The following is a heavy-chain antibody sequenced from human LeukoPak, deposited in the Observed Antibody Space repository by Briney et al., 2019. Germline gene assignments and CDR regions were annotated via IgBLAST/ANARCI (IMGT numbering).Heavy chain of an antibody. CDR3: AKHQESMIRGVLYHMDV. CDR1: GGSISNFDYY. V-gene: IGHV4-39*01. D-gene: IGHD3-10*01. Sequence: SETLSLTCTVSGGSISNFDYYWGWIRQPPGKGLEWIGRIYYRGHTYYSPSLKSRLTISVDTSKNQFSLRLSSVTAADTAVYYCAKHQESMIRGVLYHMDVWGKGTTVSISS. J-gene: IGHJ6*03. CDR2: IYYRGHT.